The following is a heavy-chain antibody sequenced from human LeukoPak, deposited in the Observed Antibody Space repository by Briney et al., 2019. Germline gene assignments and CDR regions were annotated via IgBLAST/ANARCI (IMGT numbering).Heavy chain of an antibody. J-gene: IGHJ4*02. D-gene: IGHD3-22*01. CDR2: ISSSSSYI. V-gene: IGHV3-21*01. Sequence: GGSLRLSCAASGFTFSSYSMNWVRQAPGKGLEWVSSISSSSSYIYYADSVKGRFTISRDNAKNSLYLQMDSLRAEDTAVYYCAREATYYYDSSGYNPAALDYWGQGTLVTVSS. CDR3: AREATYYYDSSGYNPAALDY. CDR1: GFTFSSYS.